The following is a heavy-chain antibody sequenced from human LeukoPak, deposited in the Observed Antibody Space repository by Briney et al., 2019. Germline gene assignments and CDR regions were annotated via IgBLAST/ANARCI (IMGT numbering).Heavy chain of an antibody. J-gene: IGHJ4*02. CDR1: GDTFTGYY. V-gene: IGHV1-2*02. Sequence: GASVKVSCKASGDTFTGYYMHWVRQAPGQGLEWMGWINPNSGGTIYAQKFQGRVTMTRDTSISTAYMELSRLRSDDTAVYYCARTLVVRGYFDYWGQGTLVTVSS. CDR3: ARTLVVRGYFDY. CDR2: INPNSGGT. D-gene: IGHD3-22*01.